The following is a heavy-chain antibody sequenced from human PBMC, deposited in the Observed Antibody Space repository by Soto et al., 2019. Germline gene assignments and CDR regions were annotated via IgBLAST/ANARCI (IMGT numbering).Heavy chain of an antibody. Sequence: PSETLSLTCAVSGGSIISASYSWNWIRQSPGRGLEWIGHIYSSGSTYYNPSLKSRVSISVDTSNNQFALKLTSVTAADTAVYFCAREDAARIERWFDASGQGILGTGS. J-gene: IGHJ5*02. CDR3: AREDAARIERWFDA. D-gene: IGHD6-6*01. V-gene: IGHV4-31*11. CDR1: GGSIISASYS. CDR2: IYSSGST.